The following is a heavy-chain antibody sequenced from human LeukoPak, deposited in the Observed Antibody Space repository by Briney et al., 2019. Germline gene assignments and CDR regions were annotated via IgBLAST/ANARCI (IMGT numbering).Heavy chain of an antibody. V-gene: IGHV3-48*03. D-gene: IGHD1-26*01. J-gene: IGHJ5*02. CDR3: ASTTRPSGPFDP. Sequence: GGSLRLSCAASGFTFSSYEMNWVRQAPGKGLEWVSYISSSGSTIYYADSVKGRFTISRDNAKNSLYLQMNSLRAEDTALHYCASTTRPSGPFDPWGQGTLVTVSS. CDR1: GFTFSSYE. CDR2: ISSSGSTI.